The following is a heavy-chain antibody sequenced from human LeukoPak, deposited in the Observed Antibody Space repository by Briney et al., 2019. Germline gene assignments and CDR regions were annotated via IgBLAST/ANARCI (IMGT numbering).Heavy chain of an antibody. J-gene: IGHJ6*03. CDR3: GTKAMDV. CDR1: GFTFSSYA. CDR2: IEKDGGDK. V-gene: IGHV3-7*01. Sequence: HPGGSLRLSCAASGFTFSSYAMSWVRQAPGKGLEWVANIEKDGGDKYYVDSVQGRFTISRDNTKNSVFLEMNGLRADDTAVYYCGTKAMDVWGKGTTVTVSS. D-gene: IGHD1-1*01.